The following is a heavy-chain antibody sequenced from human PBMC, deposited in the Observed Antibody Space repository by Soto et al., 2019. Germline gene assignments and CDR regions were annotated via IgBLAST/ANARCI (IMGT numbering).Heavy chain of an antibody. Sequence: GGSLRLSCAASGFTFSSYWMSWVRQAPGKGLEWVANIKQDGSEKYYVDSVKGRFTISRDNAKNSLYLQMNSLRAEDTAVYYCARGPPYYYHYGMDVWGQGTTVTVSS. CDR3: ARGPPYYYHYGMDV. CDR2: IKQDGSEK. CDR1: GFTFSSYW. V-gene: IGHV3-7*03. J-gene: IGHJ6*02.